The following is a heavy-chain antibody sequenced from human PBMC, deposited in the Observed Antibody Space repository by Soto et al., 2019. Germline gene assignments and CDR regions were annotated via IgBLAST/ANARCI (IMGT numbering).Heavy chain of an antibody. V-gene: IGHV3-23*01. J-gene: IGHJ4*02. D-gene: IGHD3-22*01. CDR1: GFMFSSYA. CDR3: AKGGYDSTRVYFDY. Sequence: EVHLLESGGGLVQPGGSLRLSCAASGFMFSSYALSWVRQAPGKGLEWVSGIGGTGFNTNYADSVKGRFTISRDNSKNTLYLQLNSLRAEDTAVYYCAKGGYDSTRVYFDYWGQGTLVTVSS. CDR2: IGGTGFNT.